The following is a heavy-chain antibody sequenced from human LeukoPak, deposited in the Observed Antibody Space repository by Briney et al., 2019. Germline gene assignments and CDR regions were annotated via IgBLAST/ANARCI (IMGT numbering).Heavy chain of an antibody. CDR3: ARVSIVGATPY. CDR1: GYSISSGYY. Sequence: SETLSLTCTVSGYSISSGYYWGWIRQPPGKGLEWIGSIYHSGSTYYNPSLKSRVTISVDTSKNQFSLKLSSVTAADTAVYYCARVSIVGATPYWGQGTLVTVSS. D-gene: IGHD1-26*01. CDR2: IYHSGST. V-gene: IGHV4-38-2*02. J-gene: IGHJ4*02.